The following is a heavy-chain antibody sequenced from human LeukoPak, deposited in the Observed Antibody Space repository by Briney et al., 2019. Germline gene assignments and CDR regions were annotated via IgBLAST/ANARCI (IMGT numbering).Heavy chain of an antibody. J-gene: IGHJ4*02. V-gene: IGHV4-59*01. D-gene: IGHD2-2*03. CDR3: ARDPLDIVVVPAAPD. CDR1: GGSISSYY. CDR2: IYYSGST. Sequence: PSETLSLTCTVSGGSISSYYWSWIRQPPGKGLEWIGYIYYSGSTNYNPSLKSRVTISVDTSKNQFSLKLSSVTAADTAVYYCARDPLDIVVVPAAPDWGQGTLVTVSS.